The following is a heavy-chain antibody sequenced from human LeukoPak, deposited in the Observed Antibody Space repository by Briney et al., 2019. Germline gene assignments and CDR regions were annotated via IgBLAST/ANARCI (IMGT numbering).Heavy chain of an antibody. V-gene: IGHV1-69*05. J-gene: IGHJ5*02. CDR1: GGTFSSYA. D-gene: IGHD6-13*01. CDR3: AYSSSWYGVRFDP. CDR2: IIPIFGTA. Sequence: ASVKVSCKASGGTFSSYAISWVRQAPGQGLEWMGGIIPIFGTANYAQKFQGRVTITTDESTSTAYMELSSLRSEDTAVYYCAYSSSWYGVRFDPWGQGTLVTVSS.